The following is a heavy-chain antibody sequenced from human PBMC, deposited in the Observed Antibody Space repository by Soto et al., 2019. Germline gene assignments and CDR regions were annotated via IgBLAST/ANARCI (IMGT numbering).Heavy chain of an antibody. CDR1: GGTFSSYA. V-gene: IGHV1-69*06. Sequence: SVKVSCKASGGTFSSYAISWVRQAPGQGLEWMGGIIPIFGTANYAQKFQGRVTITADKSTSTAYMELSSLRSEDTAVYYCARSPYDFWSGYYPRYFDYWGQGTLVTVSS. D-gene: IGHD3-3*01. CDR3: ARSPYDFWSGYYPRYFDY. CDR2: IIPIFGTA. J-gene: IGHJ4*02.